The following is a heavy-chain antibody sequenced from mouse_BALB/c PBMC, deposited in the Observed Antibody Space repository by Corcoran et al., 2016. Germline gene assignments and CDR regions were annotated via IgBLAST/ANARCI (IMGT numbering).Heavy chain of an antibody. J-gene: IGHJ1*01. Sequence: EVQLQQSGPELVKPGASVTISCKASGYTFTDYNMHWVKQSHGKSLEWIGYIYPYNGGTGYNQKFKSKATLNVDNSSSTAYMELRSLTSEDSAVYYCARDYGPYWYFDVWGAGTTVTVSS. V-gene: IGHV1S29*02. CDR1: GYTFTDYN. D-gene: IGHD1-2*01. CDR3: ARDYGPYWYFDV. CDR2: IYPYNGGT.